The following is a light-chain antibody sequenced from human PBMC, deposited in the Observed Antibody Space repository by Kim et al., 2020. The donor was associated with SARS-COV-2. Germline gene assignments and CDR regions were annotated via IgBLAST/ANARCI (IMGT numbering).Light chain of an antibody. CDR1: SSNIGNNY. V-gene: IGLV1-51*01. CDR2: DNN. J-gene: IGLJ2*01. CDR3: GTWDSSPL. Sequence: QSVLTQPPSVSAAPGQKVTISCSGSSSNIGNNYVFWYQKLPGTAPKLLIYDNNKRPSGILDRFSGSKSGTSATLGITGLQAGDEADYYCGTWDSSPLFGGGTQLTVL.